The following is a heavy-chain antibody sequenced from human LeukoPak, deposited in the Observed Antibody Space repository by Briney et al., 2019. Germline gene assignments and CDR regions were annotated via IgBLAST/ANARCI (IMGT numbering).Heavy chain of an antibody. Sequence: ASVKVSCKASGYTFTGYYMHWVRQAPGQGLEWMGWIYPNSGGTNYAQKLQGRVTMTRDTSISTACMELSRLTSDDTAVYYCAREPYGSGSFRTDYYYMDVWGKGTTVTISS. CDR2: IYPNSGGT. CDR1: GYTFTGYY. CDR3: AREPYGSGSFRTDYYYMDV. J-gene: IGHJ6*03. D-gene: IGHD3-10*01. V-gene: IGHV1-2*02.